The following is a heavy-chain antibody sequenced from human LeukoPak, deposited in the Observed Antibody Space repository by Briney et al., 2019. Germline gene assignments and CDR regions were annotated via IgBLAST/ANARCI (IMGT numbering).Heavy chain of an antibody. CDR2: IDATGNII. CDR3: ARDRWRSGVYEGDFDY. CDR1: GFSFSNHE. J-gene: IGHJ4*02. Sequence: TGGSLRLSCAASGFSFSNHEMNWVRQAPGKGLEWLSYIDATGNIIYYADSVKGRFTISRDNAKNSLYLQMNSLRVEDTAVYYCARDRWRSGVYEGDFDYWGQGTLVTVSS. V-gene: IGHV3-48*03. D-gene: IGHD5/OR15-5a*01.